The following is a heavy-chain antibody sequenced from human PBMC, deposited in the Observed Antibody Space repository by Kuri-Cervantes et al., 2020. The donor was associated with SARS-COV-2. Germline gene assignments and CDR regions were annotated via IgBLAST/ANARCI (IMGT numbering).Heavy chain of an antibody. CDR3: ARGYPLYGSGDDAFDI. J-gene: IGHJ3*02. D-gene: IGHD3-10*01. CDR1: GFTFSSYG. CDR2: IWYDGSNK. Sequence: GGSLRLSCAASGFTFSSYGMHWVRQAPGKGLEWVAVIWYDGSNKYYADSVKGRFTISRDNSKNTLYLQMNSLRAEDTAVYYCARGYPLYGSGDDAFDIWGQGTMVTVSS. V-gene: IGHV3-33*01.